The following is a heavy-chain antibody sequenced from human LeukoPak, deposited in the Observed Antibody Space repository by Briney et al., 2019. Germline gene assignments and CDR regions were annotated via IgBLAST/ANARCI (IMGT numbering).Heavy chain of an antibody. V-gene: IGHV4-59*05. CDR3: ARGPTYQPIDY. D-gene: IGHD2-2*01. Sequence: SETLSLTCTVSGGSISSYYWSWIRRPPGKGLEWIASIHYSGTTYYNPSLKSRVTISVDTSKNHFSLNLNSVTAADTAVYYCARGPTYQPIDYWGQGTLVTVSS. CDR1: GGSISSYY. CDR2: IHYSGTT. J-gene: IGHJ4*02.